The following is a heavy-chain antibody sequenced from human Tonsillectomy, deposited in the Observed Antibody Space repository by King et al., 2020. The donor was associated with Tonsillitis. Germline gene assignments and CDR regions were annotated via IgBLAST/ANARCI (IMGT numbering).Heavy chain of an antibody. Sequence: VQLVESGGGVVQPGRSLRLSCAASGFTFSSYGMHWVRQAPGKGLEWVAGISYDGSNKYYADSVKGRFTISRENSKNTLYLQMNSLRAEDTAVYYCAKDARGLLVYYFDFWGQGTLVTVPS. D-gene: IGHD2-8*01. CDR2: ISYDGSNK. J-gene: IGHJ4*02. CDR1: GFTFSSYG. CDR3: AKDARGLLVYYFDF. V-gene: IGHV3-30*18.